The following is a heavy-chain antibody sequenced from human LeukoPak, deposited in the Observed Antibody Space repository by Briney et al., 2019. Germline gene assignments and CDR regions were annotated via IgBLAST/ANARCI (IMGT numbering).Heavy chain of an antibody. CDR2: ISSSGGST. CDR3: AKRYYYDNSGLWDS. V-gene: IGHV3-23*01. J-gene: IGHJ4*02. Sequence: GGSLRLSCAASGFTFSSYAMSWVRQAPGKGLEWVSAISSSGGSTYYAGSVKGRFTISRGNSKNTLYLQMNSLRAEDTAVYYCAKRYYYDNSGLWDSWGQGTLVRVSS. D-gene: IGHD3-22*01. CDR1: GFTFSSYA.